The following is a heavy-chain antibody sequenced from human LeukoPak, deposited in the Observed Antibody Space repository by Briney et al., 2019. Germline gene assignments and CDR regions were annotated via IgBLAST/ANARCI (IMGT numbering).Heavy chain of an antibody. V-gene: IGHV4-34*01. CDR3: ARYYYDSSGYYYAIDY. CDR1: GGSFSGYY. J-gene: IGHJ4*02. Sequence: SETLSLTCAVYGGSFSGYYWSWIRQPPGKELEWIGEINHSGSTNYNPSLKSRVTISVDTSKNQFSLKLSSVTAADTAVYYCARYYYDSSGYYYAIDYWGQGTLVTVSS. CDR2: INHSGST. D-gene: IGHD3-22*01.